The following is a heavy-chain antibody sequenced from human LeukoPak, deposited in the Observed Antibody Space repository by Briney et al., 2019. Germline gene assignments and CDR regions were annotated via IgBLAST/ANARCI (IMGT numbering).Heavy chain of an antibody. J-gene: IGHJ3*02. D-gene: IGHD3-10*01. CDR1: GFTFSSYA. CDR3: ATPRDTNGLDI. CDR2: IYGGGGT. Sequence: GGSLRLSCAASGFTFSSYAMSWVRQAPGKGLEWVSVIYGGGGTNYADSVKGRFTISRDNSKNTVYLQMNSLRAEDTAVYYCATPRDTNGLDIWGQGTMVTVSS. V-gene: IGHV3-53*01.